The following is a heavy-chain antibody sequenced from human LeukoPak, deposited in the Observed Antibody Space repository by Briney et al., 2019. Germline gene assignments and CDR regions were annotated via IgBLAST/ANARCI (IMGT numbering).Heavy chain of an antibody. Sequence: GGSLRLSCAASGFTFDDYAMHWVRQAPGKGLEWVSGISWNSGSIGYADSAKGRFTISRDNAKNSLYLQMNSLRAEDTALYYCAALGYSSSADYWGQGTLVTVSS. D-gene: IGHD6-13*01. CDR1: GFTFDDYA. V-gene: IGHV3-9*01. J-gene: IGHJ4*02. CDR2: ISWNSGSI. CDR3: AALGYSSSADY.